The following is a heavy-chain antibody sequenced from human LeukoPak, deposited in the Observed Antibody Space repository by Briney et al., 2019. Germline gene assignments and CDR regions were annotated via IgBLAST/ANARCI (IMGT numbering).Heavy chain of an antibody. Sequence: PSQTLSLTCTVSGGSISSGSYYWSWIPQPAGQELEWIGRIYTSGSTNSNPSLKRRVTIAVDTSKNQFSLKLSSVTAADTAVYYCARVTTGGYYNCWGQGTLVTVSS. CDR1: GGSISSGSYY. D-gene: IGHD3-22*01. CDR3: ARVTTGGYYNC. V-gene: IGHV4-61*02. J-gene: IGHJ4*02. CDR2: IYTSGST.